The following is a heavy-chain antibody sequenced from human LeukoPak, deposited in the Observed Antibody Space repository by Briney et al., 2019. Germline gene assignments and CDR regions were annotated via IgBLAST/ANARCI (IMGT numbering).Heavy chain of an antibody. D-gene: IGHD4-17*01. CDR2: ISYDATNK. CDR1: GFTFINYG. J-gene: IGHJ4*02. CDR3: ANYGDYQYFDY. Sequence: GGSLRLSCAASGFTFINYGMHWVRQAPGKGLEWVAVISYDATNKYYADSVKGRFTISRDNSKNTLYLQVNSLKTDDTAVYYCANYGDYQYFDYWGQGTPVTVSS. V-gene: IGHV3-30*18.